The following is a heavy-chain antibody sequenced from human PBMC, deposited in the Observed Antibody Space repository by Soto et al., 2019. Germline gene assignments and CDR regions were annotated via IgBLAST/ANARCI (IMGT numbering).Heavy chain of an antibody. D-gene: IGHD1-1*01. Sequence: LSLSCAASGFTFSSYAMHWVRQAPGKGLEWVAVISYDGSNKYYADSVKGRFTISRDNSKNTLYLQMNSLRAEDTAVYYCARDGPSGTRGPGGMDVWGQGTTVTVSS. V-gene: IGHV3-30-3*01. CDR1: GFTFSSYA. CDR2: ISYDGSNK. CDR3: ARDGPSGTRGPGGMDV. J-gene: IGHJ6*02.